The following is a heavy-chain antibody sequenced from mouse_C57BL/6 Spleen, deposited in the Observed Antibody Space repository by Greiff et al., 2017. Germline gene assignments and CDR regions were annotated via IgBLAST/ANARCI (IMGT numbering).Heavy chain of an antibody. Sequence: QVQLQQSGPGLVPPSQSLSITCTVSGFSLTSYGVHCIRQSPAKGLEWLGVIWRGGSTDYTAAFMSILSIPKDNSKRQVFIKLNSLQADDTTIYCCAKNTFVSTPMDYWGQGTSLTVSS. CDR1: GFSLTSYG. CDR3: AKNTFVSTPMDY. CDR2: IWRGGST. V-gene: IGHV2-5*01. J-gene: IGHJ4*01. D-gene: IGHD5-1*01.